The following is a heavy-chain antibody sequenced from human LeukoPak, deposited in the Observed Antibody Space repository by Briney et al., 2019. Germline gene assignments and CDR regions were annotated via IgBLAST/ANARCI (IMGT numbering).Heavy chain of an antibody. CDR1: GFTFSSYW. V-gene: IGHV3-21*01. CDR2: ISSSSSYI. D-gene: IGHD1-26*01. CDR3: ARVSGDGESSYRALDI. J-gene: IGHJ3*02. Sequence: GGSLRLSCAASGFTFSSYWMHWVRQAPGKGLVWVSSISSSSSYIYYADSVKGRFTISRDNAKNSLYLQMNSLRIEDTAVYYCARVSGDGESSYRALDIWGQGTMVTVSS.